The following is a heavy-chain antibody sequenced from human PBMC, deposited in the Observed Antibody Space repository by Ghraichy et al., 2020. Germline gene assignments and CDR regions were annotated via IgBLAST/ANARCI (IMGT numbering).Heavy chain of an antibody. D-gene: IGHD5-24*01. J-gene: IGHJ3*01. V-gene: IGHV1-69*13. CDR3: ARERTVGYNRGGFDV. CDR2: IIPIFGTA. CDR1: GGTFSSYA. Sequence: SVKVSCKASGGTFSSYAISWVRQAPGQGLEWMGGIIPIFGTANYAQKFQGRVTITADESTSTAYMELSSLRSEDTAGYYCARERTVGYNRGGFDVWGQGTTVTVSS.